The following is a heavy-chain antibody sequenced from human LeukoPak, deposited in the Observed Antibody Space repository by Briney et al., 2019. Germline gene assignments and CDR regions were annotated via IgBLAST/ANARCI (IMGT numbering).Heavy chain of an antibody. CDR2: ISYDGSNK. CDR1: GFTFSSYA. V-gene: IGHV3-30-3*01. CDR3: ARGGWNDVPHDAFDI. Sequence: ERSLRLSCAASGFTFSSYAMHWVRQAPGKGLEWVAVISYDGSNKYYADSVKGRFTISRDNSKNTLYLQMNSLRAEDTAVYYCARGGWNDVPHDAFDIWGQGTMVTVSS. D-gene: IGHD1-1*01. J-gene: IGHJ3*02.